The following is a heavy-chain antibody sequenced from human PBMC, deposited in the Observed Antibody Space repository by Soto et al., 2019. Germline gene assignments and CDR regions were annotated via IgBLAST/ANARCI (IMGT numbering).Heavy chain of an antibody. CDR2: IYYSGST. CDR3: ARAGYSSSWENWFDP. CDR1: GGSISSGGYY. V-gene: IGHV4-31*03. J-gene: IGHJ5*02. D-gene: IGHD6-13*01. Sequence: QVQLQESGPGLVKPSQTLSLTCTVSGGSISSGGYYWSWIRQHPGKGLEWIGYIYYSGSTYYNPSLKSRVTISLDTSKNQFSLKLTSVTAADTAVYYCARAGYSSSWENWFDPWGQGTLVTVSS.